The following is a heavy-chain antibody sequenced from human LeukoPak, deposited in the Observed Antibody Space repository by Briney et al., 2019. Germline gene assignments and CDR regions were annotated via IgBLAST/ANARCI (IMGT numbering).Heavy chain of an antibody. CDR1: GFTFSGST. CDR3: TRGSTYGTFDY. V-gene: IGHV3-73*01. Sequence: GGSLRLSCAASGFTFSGSTIHWVRQASGKGLEWVGHIRSKANNYATEYAASLKGRFTISRDDSKNTAFLQMNSLKTEDTAVYYCTRGSTYGTFDYSGQGNLVIVSS. CDR2: IRSKANNYAT. D-gene: IGHD2-2*01. J-gene: IGHJ4*02.